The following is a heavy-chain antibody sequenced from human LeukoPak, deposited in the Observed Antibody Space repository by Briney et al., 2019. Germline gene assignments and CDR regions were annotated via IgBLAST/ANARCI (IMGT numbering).Heavy chain of an antibody. CDR3: AKTTTYYYGSGSYYNGGYYFDY. D-gene: IGHD3-10*01. J-gene: IGHJ4*02. V-gene: IGHV3-23*01. Sequence: GSLRLSCAASGFTFSSYAMSWVRQAPGKGLEWVSAISGSGGSTYYADSVKGRFTISRDNSKNTLYLQMNSLRAEDTAVYYCAKTTTYYYGSGSYYNGGYYFDYWGQGTLVTVSS. CDR2: ISGSGGST. CDR1: GFTFSSYA.